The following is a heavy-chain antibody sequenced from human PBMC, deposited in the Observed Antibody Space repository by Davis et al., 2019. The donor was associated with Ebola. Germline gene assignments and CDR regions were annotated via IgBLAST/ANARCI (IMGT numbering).Heavy chain of an antibody. CDR1: GGSMSGHY. V-gene: IGHV4-59*11. CDR3: AREEGQTGEMLY. Sequence: PSETLSLTCTVSGGSMSGHYWSWIRQPPGKGLEWIGYIYYSGSTNYSPSLKSRVTISVDTSKNQLSLKLRFVTAADTAVYYCAREEGQTGEMLYWGQGTLVTVSS. J-gene: IGHJ4*02. D-gene: IGHD7-27*01. CDR2: IYYSGST.